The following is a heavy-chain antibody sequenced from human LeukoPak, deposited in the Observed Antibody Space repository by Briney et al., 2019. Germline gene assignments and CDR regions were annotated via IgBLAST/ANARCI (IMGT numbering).Heavy chain of an antibody. CDR3: ASDMGATCRRCFDN. CDR2: INQDGSEK. V-gene: IGHV3-7*01. CDR1: GFTFSSYW. J-gene: IGHJ4*02. D-gene: IGHD1-26*01. Sequence: GGSLRLSCAASGFTFSSYWMSWVRQAPGKGLEWVANINQDGSEKYYVDSVKGRFTISRDNAKNSLYLQMNSLRAEDTAVYYCASDMGATCRRCFDNWGQGTRVSVSS.